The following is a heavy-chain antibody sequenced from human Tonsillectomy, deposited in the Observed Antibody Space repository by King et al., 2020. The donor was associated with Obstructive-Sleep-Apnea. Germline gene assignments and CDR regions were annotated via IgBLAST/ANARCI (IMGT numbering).Heavy chain of an antibody. CDR1: GFTFSTYG. CDR2: IRYDGSNM. CDR3: AKPTSNYDFWSGFDY. D-gene: IGHD3-3*01. Sequence: VQLVESGGGVVQPGTSLRLSSTASGFTFSTYGMHWVRQAPGKGLEWVAFIRYDGSNMFYADSVKGRFTVSRDNSKNTLYLQMNSLRAEDTALYYCAKPTSNYDFWSGFDYWGQGTLVTVFS. J-gene: IGHJ4*02. V-gene: IGHV3-30*02.